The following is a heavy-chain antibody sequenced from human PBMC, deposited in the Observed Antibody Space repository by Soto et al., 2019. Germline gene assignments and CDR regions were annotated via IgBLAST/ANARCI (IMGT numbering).Heavy chain of an antibody. CDR3: ARGAYCNSTSCYRYGMDV. CDR1: GFTFSSCA. J-gene: IGHJ6*02. Sequence: PGGSLRLSCAASGFTFSSCAMHWVRQAPGKGLEWVAVMSYDGTNKYYADSVKGRFTISRDSSKNTLNLQMNSLRAEDTAVYYCARGAYCNSTSCYRYGMDVWGQGTTVTVSS. D-gene: IGHD2-2*01. CDR2: MSYDGTNK. V-gene: IGHV3-30-3*01.